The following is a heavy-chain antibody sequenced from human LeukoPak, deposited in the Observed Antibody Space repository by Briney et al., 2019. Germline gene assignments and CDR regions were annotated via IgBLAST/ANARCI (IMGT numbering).Heavy chain of an antibody. D-gene: IGHD1-26*01. J-gene: IGHJ4*02. CDR2: IWYDGSNK. Sequence: GGSLRLSCAASGFTFSTYGMHWVRQAPGKGLEWVAVIWYDGSNKYYADSVKGRFTISRDNSKNTLYLQMNSLRAEDTAVYYCAKDFRSGSYLFDYWGQGTLVTVSS. CDR1: GFTFSTYG. V-gene: IGHV3-30*02. CDR3: AKDFRSGSYLFDY.